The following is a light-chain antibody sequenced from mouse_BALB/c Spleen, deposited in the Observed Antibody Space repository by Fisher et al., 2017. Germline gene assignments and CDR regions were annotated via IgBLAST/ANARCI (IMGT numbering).Light chain of an antibody. CDR2: LTS. CDR1: SSVSY. J-gene: IGKJ5*01. Sequence: IVLTQSPALMSASPGEKVTMTCSASSSVSYMYWYQQKPRSSPKPWIYLTSNLASGVPARFSGSGSGTSYSLTISSVEAEDAATYYCQQYSGYPLTFGAGTKLELK. CDR3: QQYSGYPLT. V-gene: IGKV4-68*01.